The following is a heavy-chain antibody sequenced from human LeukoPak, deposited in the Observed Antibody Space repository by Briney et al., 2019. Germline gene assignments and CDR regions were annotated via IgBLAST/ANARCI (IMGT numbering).Heavy chain of an antibody. CDR1: GFTFSSYA. CDR2: ISYDGSNK. CDR3: ASRSGSYRPFDY. D-gene: IGHD1-26*01. J-gene: IGHJ4*02. V-gene: IGHV3-30-3*01. Sequence: PGGSLRLSCAASGFTFSSYAMHWVRQAPGKGLEWVAVISYDGSNKYYADSVKGRFTISRDNSKNTLYLQMNSLRAEDTAVYYCASRSGSYRPFDYWGQGTLVTVSS.